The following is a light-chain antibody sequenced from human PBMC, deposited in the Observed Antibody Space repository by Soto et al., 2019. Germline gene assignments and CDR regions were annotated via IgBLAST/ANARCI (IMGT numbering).Light chain of an antibody. CDR2: EIS. J-gene: IGKJ1*01. V-gene: IGKV2-24*01. Sequence: DLVMTQTPLSLPVTLGQPASISCRSSRSLVHSDGNTYLYWFQQRPGQPPRLLIYEISNRFSGVPDRFSGSGAGTDFTLRISRVEAEDVAVYYCMQATELRTFGQGTKVEIK. CDR3: MQATELRT. CDR1: RSLVHSDGNTY.